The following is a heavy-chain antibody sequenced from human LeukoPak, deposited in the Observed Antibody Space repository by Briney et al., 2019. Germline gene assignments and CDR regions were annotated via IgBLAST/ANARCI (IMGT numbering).Heavy chain of an antibody. V-gene: IGHV4-59*01. J-gene: IGHJ4*02. Sequence: PSETLSLTCAVYGGSISSYYWSWIRQPPGKGLEWIGYIYYSGSTNYNPSLKSRVTISVDTSKNQFSLKLSSVTAADTAVYYCAREEETARHFDYWGQGTLATVSS. CDR3: AREEETARHFDY. D-gene: IGHD6-6*01. CDR1: GGSISSYY. CDR2: IYYSGST.